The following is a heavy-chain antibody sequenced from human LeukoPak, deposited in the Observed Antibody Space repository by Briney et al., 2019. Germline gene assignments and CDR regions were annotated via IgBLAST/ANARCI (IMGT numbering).Heavy chain of an antibody. CDR1: GGTFSSYA. CDR3: ARAPLWFGEYQEDGFDP. V-gene: IGHV1-69*05. D-gene: IGHD3-10*01. J-gene: IGHJ5*02. CDR2: IIPIFGTA. Sequence: GASVKVSCKASGGTFSSYAISWVRQAPGQGLEWMRRIIPIFGTANYAQKFQGRVTITTDESTSTAYMELSSLRSEDTAVYYCARAPLWFGEYQEDGFDPWGQGTLVTVSS.